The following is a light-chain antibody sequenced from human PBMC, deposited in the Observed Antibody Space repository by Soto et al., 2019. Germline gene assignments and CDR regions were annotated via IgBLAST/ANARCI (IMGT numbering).Light chain of an antibody. CDR1: SSDVGGHHY. J-gene: IGLJ1*01. CDR3: SSNAGSNILV. CDR2: EVS. Sequence: QSALTQPPSASGSPGQSVTISCTGTSSDVGGHHYVSWYQQHPGKAPRLMISEVSKRPSGVPDRFSGYKYGNTAALTVSGRQDEDEAYYYCSSNAGSNILVFGTGTKLTV. V-gene: IGLV2-8*01.